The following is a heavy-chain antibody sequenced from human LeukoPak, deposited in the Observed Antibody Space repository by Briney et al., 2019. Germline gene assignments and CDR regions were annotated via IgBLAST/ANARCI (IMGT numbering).Heavy chain of an antibody. J-gene: IGHJ4*02. CDR2: IIPIFGTA. D-gene: IGHD3-22*01. CDR1: GGTFSSYA. CDR3: ARDRRYYYDSSGYYNFDY. Sequence: GASVKVSCKASGGTFSSYAISWVRQAPGQGLEWMGRIIPIFGTANYAQKFQGRVTITTDESTSTAHMELSSLRSEDTAVYYCARDRRYYYDSSGYYNFDYWGQGTLVTVSS. V-gene: IGHV1-69*05.